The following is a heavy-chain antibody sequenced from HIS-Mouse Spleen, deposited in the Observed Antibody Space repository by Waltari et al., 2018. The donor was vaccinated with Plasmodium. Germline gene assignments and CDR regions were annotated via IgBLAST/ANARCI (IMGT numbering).Heavy chain of an antibody. CDR1: GFSLSTSGMC. D-gene: IGHD3-22*01. J-gene: IGHJ5*02. CDR2: IDWDDDK. CDR3: ARSYYYDSSGYGTFDP. V-gene: IGHV2-70*15. Sequence: QVTLRESGPALVKPTQNLTLTCTFSGFSLSTSGMCVSWIRQPPGKALEWLARIDWDDDKYYSTSLKTRLTISKDTSKNQVVLTMTNMDPVDTATYYCARSYYYDSSGYGTFDPWGQGTLVTVSS.